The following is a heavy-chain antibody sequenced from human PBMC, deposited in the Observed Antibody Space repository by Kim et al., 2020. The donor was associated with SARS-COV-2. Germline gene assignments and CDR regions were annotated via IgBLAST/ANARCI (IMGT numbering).Heavy chain of an antibody. CDR2: IYYSGST. V-gene: IGHV4-39*01. J-gene: IGHJ4*01. CDR3: AGHEYYGSGSYYNNPFDY. Sequence: SETLSLTCTVSGGSISSSSYYWGWIRQPPGKGLEWIGSIYYSGSTYYNPSLKSRVTISVDTSKNQFSLKLSSVTAADTAVYYCAGHEYYGSGSYYNNPFDYWGQGTLVTVSS. D-gene: IGHD3-10*01. CDR1: GGSISSSSYY.